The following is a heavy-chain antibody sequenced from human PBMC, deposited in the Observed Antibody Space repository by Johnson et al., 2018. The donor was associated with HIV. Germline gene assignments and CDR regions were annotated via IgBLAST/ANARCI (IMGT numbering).Heavy chain of an antibody. D-gene: IGHD7-27*01. CDR3: AKDQASVGTGEYAFDI. CDR2: ISWNSGTK. CDR1: GFIFEHYA. Sequence: VQLVESGGGLVQPGRSLKVSCVGSGFIFEHYAMHWVLQAPGKGLEWVSGISWNSGTKGYADSVKGRFTISRDNSKNTLFLQMNSLRAEDTAVYYCAKDQASVGTGEYAFDIWGQGTVVTVSS. V-gene: IGHV3-9*01. J-gene: IGHJ3*02.